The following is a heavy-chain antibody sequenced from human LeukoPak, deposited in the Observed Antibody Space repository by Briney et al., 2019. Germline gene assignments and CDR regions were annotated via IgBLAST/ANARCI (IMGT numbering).Heavy chain of an antibody. Sequence: SETLSLTCAVYGGSLSGYYWSWIRQPPGKGLEWIGEINHSGSTNYNPSLKSRVTISVDTSKNQFSLKLSSVTAADTAVYYCARGEMATKPLDYWGQGTLVTVSS. CDR1: GGSLSGYY. J-gene: IGHJ4*02. CDR2: INHSGST. D-gene: IGHD5-24*01. CDR3: ARGEMATKPLDY. V-gene: IGHV4-34*01.